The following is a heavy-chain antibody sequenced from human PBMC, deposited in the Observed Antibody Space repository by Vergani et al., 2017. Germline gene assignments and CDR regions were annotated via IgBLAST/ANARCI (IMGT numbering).Heavy chain of an antibody. CDR2: TWYDGNNK. D-gene: IGHD1-14*01. CDR3: ARDLRLLYNRFDP. CDR1: GFTFNQYG. J-gene: IGHJ5*02. Sequence: VQLVESGGGVFQPGRSLRLHCAASGFTFNQYGMHWVRQAPGKGLEWVAVTWYDGNNKQYADSVKGRFTISRDNSKSTMYLQMNSLRDEDTGVYYCARDLRLLYNRFDPWGQGTLVTVSS. V-gene: IGHV3-33*01.